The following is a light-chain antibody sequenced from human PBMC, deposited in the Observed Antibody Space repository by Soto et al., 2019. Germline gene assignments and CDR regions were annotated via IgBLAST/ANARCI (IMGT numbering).Light chain of an antibody. V-gene: IGKV4-1*01. Sequence: DIVMTQSPDSLAVSLGERATINCKSSQSVLYSSNNKNYLAWYQQKPGQPPKLLIYCASTGESEVRERFSVSGCVTDFPLIISSLQAEDVSVYYCLQYYSTPPTVGAGTKVDIK. CDR3: LQYYSTPPT. CDR1: QSVLYSSNNKNY. J-gene: IGKJ3*01. CDR2: CAS.